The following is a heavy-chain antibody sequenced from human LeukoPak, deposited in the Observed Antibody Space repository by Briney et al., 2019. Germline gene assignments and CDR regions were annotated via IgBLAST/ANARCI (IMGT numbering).Heavy chain of an antibody. Sequence: GGSLRLSCAASGFTFSSYSMNWVRQAPGKGLEWVSSISSSSSYIYYADSVKGRFTISRDNAKNSLYLQMNSLRDEDTAMYYCARDHRWTFDYWGQGILVTVSS. CDR2: ISSSSSYI. D-gene: IGHD3/OR15-3a*01. J-gene: IGHJ4*02. CDR3: ARDHRWTFDY. CDR1: GFTFSSYS. V-gene: IGHV3-21*01.